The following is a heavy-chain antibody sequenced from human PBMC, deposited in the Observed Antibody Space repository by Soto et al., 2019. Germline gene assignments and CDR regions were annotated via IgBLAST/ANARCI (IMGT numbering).Heavy chain of an antibody. CDR3: AKDPPPYDYSHYRWFDP. Sequence: PGGSLRLSCAASGFTFSSYAMSWVRQAPGKGLEWVSAISGSGGSTYYADSVKGRFTISRDNSKNTLYLQMNSLRAEDTAVYYCAKDPPPYDYSHYRWFDPWGQGTLVTVSS. CDR1: GFTFSSYA. CDR2: ISGSGGST. V-gene: IGHV3-23*01. D-gene: IGHD4-4*01. J-gene: IGHJ5*02.